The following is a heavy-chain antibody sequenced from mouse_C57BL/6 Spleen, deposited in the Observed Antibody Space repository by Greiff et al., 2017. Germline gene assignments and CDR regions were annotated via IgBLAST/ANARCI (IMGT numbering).Heavy chain of an antibody. V-gene: IGHV1-82*01. CDR1: GYAFSSSW. CDR3: ARSVDYFDY. J-gene: IGHJ2*01. D-gene: IGHD1-1*02. Sequence: QVQLQQSGPELVKPGASVKISCKASGYAFSSSWMNWVKQRPGKGLEWIGRIYPGDGDTNYNGKFKGKATLTADKSSSSSYMQLRSLTSEDSAVYFCARSVDYFDYWGQGTTLTVAS. CDR2: IYPGDGDT.